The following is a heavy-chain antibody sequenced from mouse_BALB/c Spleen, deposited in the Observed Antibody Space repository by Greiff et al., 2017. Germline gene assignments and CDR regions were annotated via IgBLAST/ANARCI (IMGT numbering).Heavy chain of an antibody. V-gene: IGHV1-15*01. J-gene: IGHJ4*01. Sequence: VKVVESGAELVRPGASVTLSCKASGYTFTDYEMHWVKQTPVHGLEWIGAIDPETGGTAYNQKFKGKATLTADKSSSTAYMELRSLTSEDSAVYYCTRRGYGNYGAMDYWGQGTSVTVSS. CDR1: GYTFTDYE. CDR3: TRRGYGNYGAMDY. CDR2: IDPETGGT. D-gene: IGHD2-1*01.